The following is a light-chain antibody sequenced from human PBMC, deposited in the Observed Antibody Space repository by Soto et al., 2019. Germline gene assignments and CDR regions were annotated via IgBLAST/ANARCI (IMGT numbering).Light chain of an antibody. CDR1: SSDIGGYNY. V-gene: IGLV2-14*03. CDR3: TSYTGTTTLYV. CDR2: DVT. Sequence: QSVLTQPASVSGSPGQSITISCTGTSSDIGGYNYVSWYRQHPGNAPKLLIYDVTHRPAGVSSRFSGSKSGSTASLTISGLQAEDEADYFCTSYTGTTTLYVFGTWTKVTVL. J-gene: IGLJ1*01.